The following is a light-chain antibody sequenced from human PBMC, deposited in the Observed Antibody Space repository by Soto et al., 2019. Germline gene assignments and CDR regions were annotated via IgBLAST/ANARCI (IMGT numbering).Light chain of an antibody. CDR3: WSYAGRRTFEV. Sequence: QSALTQPASVSGSPGQSITISCTGSSSDVGSYNLVSWYQQYPGKAPKLMIFEGNKRPSGVSNRFSASKSGNTASLTISWLQAEDEADYYCWSYAGRRTFEVFGGGTKLTVL. CDR2: EGN. J-gene: IGLJ2*01. V-gene: IGLV2-23*03. CDR1: SSDVGSYNL.